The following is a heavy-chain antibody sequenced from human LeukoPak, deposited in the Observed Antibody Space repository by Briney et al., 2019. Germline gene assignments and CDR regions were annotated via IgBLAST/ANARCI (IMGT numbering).Heavy chain of an antibody. J-gene: IGHJ6*02. D-gene: IGHD1-26*01. CDR2: IYPGDSDT. Sequence: GESLKISCKASGYSFTSYWIGWVRQVPGKGLEWMGIIYPGDSDTRYSPSFRGQVTISADKSSNTAYLQWSSLKASDTAMYYCAISGIVGATPYYYYGMDVWGQGTTVTVSS. V-gene: IGHV5-51*01. CDR3: AISGIVGATPYYYYGMDV. CDR1: GYSFTSYW.